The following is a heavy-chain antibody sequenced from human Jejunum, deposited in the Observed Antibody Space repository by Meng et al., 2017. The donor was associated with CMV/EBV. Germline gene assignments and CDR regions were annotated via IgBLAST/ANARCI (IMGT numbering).Heavy chain of an antibody. J-gene: IGHJ4*02. D-gene: IGHD3-22*01. Sequence: AASGFTVSSNYMSWVRQAPGKGLQWVSVIYSDGSTFYADSVKGRFTISRDNSKSTLYLQLNSLRAEDTAVYYCAGGYYGSGGFALDYWGQGTLVTVSS. CDR1: GFTVSSNY. V-gene: IGHV3-53*01. CDR3: AGGYYGSGGFALDY. CDR2: IYSDGST.